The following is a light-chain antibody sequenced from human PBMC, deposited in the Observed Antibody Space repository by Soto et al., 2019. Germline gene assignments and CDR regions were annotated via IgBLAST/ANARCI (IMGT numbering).Light chain of an antibody. CDR3: QQYNDWPLT. CDR1: QSVSSN. CDR2: GAS. V-gene: IGKV3-15*01. J-gene: IGKJ3*01. Sequence: EVVMTQSPATLSVSPGERATLSCRASQSVSSNLAWYQQKPGQVPRLLIYGASTRATGISARLSGSGSGTGFTLTISSLQPEDFAVYYCQQYNDWPLTFGPGTKVDIK.